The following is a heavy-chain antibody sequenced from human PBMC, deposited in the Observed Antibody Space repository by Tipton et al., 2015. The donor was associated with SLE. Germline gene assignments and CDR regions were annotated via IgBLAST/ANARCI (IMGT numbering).Heavy chain of an antibody. CDR1: GGTFSSYA. V-gene: IGHV1-69*01. CDR3: ARANPMAVAGVDFDD. CDR2: IIPIFGTA. D-gene: IGHD6-13*01. Sequence: QVQLVQSGAEVKKPGSSVKVSCKASGGTFSSYAISWARQVPGQGLEWMGGIIPIFGTANYAQKFQSRVTITTDESTSTAYMELSSLRSEDTAVYYCARANPMAVAGVDFDDWGQGALVTVSS. J-gene: IGHJ4*02.